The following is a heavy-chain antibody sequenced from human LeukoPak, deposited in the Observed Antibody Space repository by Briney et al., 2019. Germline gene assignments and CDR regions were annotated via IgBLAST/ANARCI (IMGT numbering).Heavy chain of an antibody. D-gene: IGHD1-7*01. Sequence: GASVKVSCKASGYTFTSYAMHWVRQDPGQRLEWMGWINAGNGNTSYSQKLQGRVTITRDTSANTVYMELSSLRSGDTAVYYCARDDWNYKFTIHSYYYGMDVWGQGTTVTVSS. V-gene: IGHV1-3*01. J-gene: IGHJ6*02. CDR3: ARDDWNYKFTIHSYYYGMDV. CDR1: GYTFTSYA. CDR2: INAGNGNT.